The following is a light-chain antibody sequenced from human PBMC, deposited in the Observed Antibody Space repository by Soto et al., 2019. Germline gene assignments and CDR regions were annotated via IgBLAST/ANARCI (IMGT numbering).Light chain of an antibody. Sequence: DIQMTQSPSTLSASVGDRVTITCRASQSINAWLAWYQQKPGKAPKLLIYDVSTLDSGVPSRFSGSASGTEFTLTISSLDSDDFATYYCQQYNTYSTFGQGTKVDIK. J-gene: IGKJ1*01. CDR3: QQYNTYST. V-gene: IGKV1-5*01. CDR2: DVS. CDR1: QSINAW.